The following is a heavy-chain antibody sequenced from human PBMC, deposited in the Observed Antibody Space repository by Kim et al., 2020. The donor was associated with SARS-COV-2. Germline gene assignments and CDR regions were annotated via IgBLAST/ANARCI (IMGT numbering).Heavy chain of an antibody. CDR2: ITPQFGTA. J-gene: IGHJ4*02. D-gene: IGHD5-18*01. V-gene: IGHV1-69*06. CDR3: ARDRSPGGEFAYGYHIVFDT. CDR1: GGTLNNHA. Sequence: SVKVACKASGGTLNNHALSWVRQAPGQGLEWMGGITPQFGTANYAQKFHDRVRITADKIMNSAYMEMSGLRVEDTAVYYCARDRSPGGEFAYGYHIVFDTWGQGTRVTVSS.